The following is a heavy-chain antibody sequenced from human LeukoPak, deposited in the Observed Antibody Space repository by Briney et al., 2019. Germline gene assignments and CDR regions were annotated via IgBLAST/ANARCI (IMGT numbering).Heavy chain of an antibody. V-gene: IGHV4-34*01. J-gene: IGHJ5*02. CDR2: INHSGST. Sequence: PSETLSLTCAVYGGSFSGYYWSWIRQPPGKGLEWIGEINHSGSTNYNPSLKSRVTISVDTSKNQFSLKLSSVTAADTAVYYCARGNLLWFGELSNWFDPWGQGTLVTVSS. D-gene: IGHD3-10*01. CDR1: GGSFSGYY. CDR3: ARGNLLWFGELSNWFDP.